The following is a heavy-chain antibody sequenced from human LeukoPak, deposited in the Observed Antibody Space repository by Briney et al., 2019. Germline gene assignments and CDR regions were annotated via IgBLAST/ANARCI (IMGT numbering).Heavy chain of an antibody. CDR3: ARVLWGARGDY. D-gene: IGHD3-10*01. CDR1: GFTFSSYW. V-gene: IGHV3-74*01. J-gene: IGHJ4*02. Sequence: GGSLRLSCAASGFTFSSYWMHWVRQAPGKGLVWVSRINTDGSSTNYADSVKDRFTISRDNAKNTLYLQMNSLRAEDTAVYYCARVLWGARGDYWGQGTVVTVSS. CDR2: INTDGSST.